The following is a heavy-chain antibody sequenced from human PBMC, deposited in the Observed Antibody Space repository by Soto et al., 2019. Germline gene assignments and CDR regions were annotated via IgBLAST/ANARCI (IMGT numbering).Heavy chain of an antibody. J-gene: IGHJ6*02. D-gene: IGHD2-8*01. CDR3: ARMVYANGYYYYGMDV. V-gene: IGHV3-33*01. Sequence: GSLRLSCAASGFPFSTYGMHWVRQAPGKGLEWVAVIWANGINKYYADSVRGRFTVSRDNSKNTLDLQMNYLRAEDTAVYYCARMVYANGYYYYGMDVWGQGTTVTVSS. CDR1: GFPFSTYG. CDR2: IWANGINK.